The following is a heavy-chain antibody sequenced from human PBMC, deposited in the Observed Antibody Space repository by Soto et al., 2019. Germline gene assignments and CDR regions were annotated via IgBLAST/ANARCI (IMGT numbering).Heavy chain of an antibody. CDR3: AKDLQWAKETYYYYGMDV. Sequence: GGSLRLSCAASGFTFSSYGMHWVRQAPGKGLEWVAVISDDGSKKYYADSVKGGFTTSRDNSKKTLFLQMNSLRADDTAVYFCAKDLQWAKETYYYYGMDVWGQGTTVTVSS. CDR2: ISDDGSKK. CDR1: GFTFSSYG. J-gene: IGHJ6*02. D-gene: IGHD2-8*01. V-gene: IGHV3-30*18.